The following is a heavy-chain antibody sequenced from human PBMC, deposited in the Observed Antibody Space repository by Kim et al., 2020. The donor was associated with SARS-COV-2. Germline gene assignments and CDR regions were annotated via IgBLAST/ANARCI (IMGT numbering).Heavy chain of an antibody. D-gene: IGHD5-12*01. CDR2: ISSSSSYI. CDR1: GFTFSSYS. CDR3: ARDGYSGYDAFDI. Sequence: GGSLRLSCAASGFTFSSYSMNWVRQAPGKGLEWVSSISSSSSYIYYADSVKGRFTISRDNAKNSLYLQMNSLRAEDTAVYYCARDGYSGYDAFDIWGQGTMVTVSS. J-gene: IGHJ3*02. V-gene: IGHV3-21*01.